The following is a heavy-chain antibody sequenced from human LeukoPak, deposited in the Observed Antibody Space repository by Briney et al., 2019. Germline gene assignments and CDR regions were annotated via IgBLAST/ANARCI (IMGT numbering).Heavy chain of an antibody. Sequence: GGSLRLSCAASGFAFSTYEMSWVRQAPGRGLEWIADITISGQTKNYAGSVKGRFTISRDNAMGSLYLQMNSLRVEDTGVFYCARGDPHADLWGQGTLVTVSS. CDR3: ARGDPHADL. V-gene: IGHV3-48*03. CDR1: GFAFSTYE. CDR2: ITISGQTK. J-gene: IGHJ5*02.